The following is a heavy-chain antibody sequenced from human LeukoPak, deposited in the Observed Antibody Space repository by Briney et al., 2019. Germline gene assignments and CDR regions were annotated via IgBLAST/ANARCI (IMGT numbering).Heavy chain of an antibody. CDR2: IYYSGSA. Sequence: SETLSLTCTVSGGSISSSSYYWGWIRQPPGKGLEWIGSIYYSGSAYYNPSLKSRVTISVDTSKNQFSLKLGSVTAADTAVYYCARHFSRPGYSYGRSQYYFDYWGQGTLVTVSS. J-gene: IGHJ4*02. D-gene: IGHD5-18*01. V-gene: IGHV4-39*01. CDR3: ARHFSRPGYSYGRSQYYFDY. CDR1: GGSISSSSYY.